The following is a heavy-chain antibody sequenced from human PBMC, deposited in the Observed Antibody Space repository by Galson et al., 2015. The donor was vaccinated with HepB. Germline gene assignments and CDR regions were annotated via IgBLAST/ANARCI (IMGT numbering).Heavy chain of an antibody. CDR3: ARGPMTTVSFDY. CDR1: GFTFSSHT. Sequence: SLRLSCAASGFTFSSHTVNWVRQAPGKGLEWVSSITGSSTYIYYADSVKGRFTISRDNAKNSLYLQMNSLRAEDTAVYYCARGPMTTVSFDYWGQGTLVTVSS. CDR2: ITGSSTYI. D-gene: IGHD4-17*01. J-gene: IGHJ4*02. V-gene: IGHV3-21*01.